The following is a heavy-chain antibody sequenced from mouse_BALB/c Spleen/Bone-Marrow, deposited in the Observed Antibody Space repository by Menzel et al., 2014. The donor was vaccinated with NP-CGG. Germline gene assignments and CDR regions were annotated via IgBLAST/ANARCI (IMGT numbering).Heavy chain of an antibody. CDR3: ARSYYGNYYAMDY. D-gene: IGHD1-1*01. CDR1: GYTFTDYA. V-gene: IGHV1-67*01. J-gene: IGHJ4*01. CDR2: ISTYSGNT. Sequence: VKLMESGPELVRPGVLVKISCKGSGYTFTDYAMHWVKQSHAKSLEWIGVISTYSGNTNYNQKFKGKATMTVDKSSSTAYMELARLTSEDSAIYYCARSYYGNYYAMDYWGQGTSVTVSS.